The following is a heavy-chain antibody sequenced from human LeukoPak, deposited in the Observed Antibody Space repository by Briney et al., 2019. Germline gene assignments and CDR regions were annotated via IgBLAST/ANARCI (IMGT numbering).Heavy chain of an antibody. D-gene: IGHD3-22*01. Sequence: ASVKVSCKASGYTFTSYDINWVRQATGQGLEWMGWMNRNSGNTGYAQKFQGRVTMTRNTSISTAYMELSSLRSEDTAVYYCARGGDHYDSSGYGGYFDYWGQGTLVTVSS. CDR2: MNRNSGNT. V-gene: IGHV1-8*01. J-gene: IGHJ4*02. CDR3: ARGGDHYDSSGYGGYFDY. CDR1: GYTFTSYD.